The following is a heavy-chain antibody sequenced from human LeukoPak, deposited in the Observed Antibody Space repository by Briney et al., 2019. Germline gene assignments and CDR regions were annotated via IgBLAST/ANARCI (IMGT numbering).Heavy chain of an antibody. Sequence: GGSLRLSCAASGFTVSDYSMSWVRQAPGKGLEWVANIKQDGRENYYVDSVKGRFTISRDNAKNSMYLQMNSLRAEDTALYYCARKGVTYGYQYWGEGAMVTVS. J-gene: IGHJ4*02. CDR3: ARKGVTYGYQY. V-gene: IGHV3-7*04. CDR1: GFTVSDYS. D-gene: IGHD5-18*01. CDR2: IKQDGREN.